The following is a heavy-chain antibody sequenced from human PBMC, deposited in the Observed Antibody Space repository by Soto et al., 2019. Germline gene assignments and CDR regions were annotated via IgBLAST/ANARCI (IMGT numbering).Heavy chain of an antibody. V-gene: IGHV3-21*01. CDR1: GFTFTRYS. CDR2: ISSTTNYI. CDR3: ARESEDLTSNFDY. J-gene: IGHJ4*02. Sequence: GGSLRLSCAASGFTFTRYSMNWVRQSPGNGLEWVSCISSTTNYIYYADSMKCRFIVSRDNAKNSVYLDMNSLRAEDTAVYYCARESEDLTSNFDYWGQGTLVTVSS.